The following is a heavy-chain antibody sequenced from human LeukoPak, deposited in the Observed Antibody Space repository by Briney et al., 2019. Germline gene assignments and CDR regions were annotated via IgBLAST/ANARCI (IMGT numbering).Heavy chain of an antibody. D-gene: IGHD2-15*01. CDR1: GYRYTSYC. Sequence: GGSLKISFKGSGYRYTSYCISWGRQMPGKGLEWMGRIDRSDSYTNYSPSFQGHVTISADKSISTAYLQWSSLKASDTAMYYCARHEDIVVVVAATPSFDYWGQGTLVTVSS. V-gene: IGHV5-10-1*01. CDR2: IDRSDSYT. J-gene: IGHJ4*02. CDR3: ARHEDIVVVVAATPSFDY.